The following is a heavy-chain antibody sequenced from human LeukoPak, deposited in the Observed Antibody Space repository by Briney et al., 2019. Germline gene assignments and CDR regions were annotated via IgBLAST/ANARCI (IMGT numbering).Heavy chain of an antibody. CDR3: ARFIAAPYYFDY. Sequence: KSEGSLRLSCAASGFTFSSYSMNWVRQAPGKGLEWVSFISSSRSYIYYADSVKGRFTISRDNAKNSLYLQMNSLRAEDTAVYYCARFIAAPYYFDYWGRGTLVTVSS. CDR2: ISSSRSYI. D-gene: IGHD6-13*01. V-gene: IGHV3-21*01. J-gene: IGHJ4*02. CDR1: GFTFSSYS.